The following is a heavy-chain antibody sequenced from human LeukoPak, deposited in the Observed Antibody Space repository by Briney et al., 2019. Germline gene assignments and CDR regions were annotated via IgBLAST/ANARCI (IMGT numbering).Heavy chain of an antibody. V-gene: IGHV4-61*01. J-gene: IGHJ6*03. D-gene: IGHD2-15*01. Sequence: SETLSLTCTVSGGSISSDSYYWSWIRQPPGKGLEWIGYIYYSGSTNYNPSLKSRVTISVDTSKNQFSLKLSSVTAADTAVYYCARSVEGYCSGTSCYYYYYYMDVWGKGTTVTVSS. CDR2: IYYSGST. CDR3: ARSVEGYCSGTSCYYYYYYMDV. CDR1: GGSISSDSYY.